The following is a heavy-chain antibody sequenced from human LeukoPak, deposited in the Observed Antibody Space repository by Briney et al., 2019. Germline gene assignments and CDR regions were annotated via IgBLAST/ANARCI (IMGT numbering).Heavy chain of an antibody. CDR3: ARATSGSFDY. CDR2: TYYRSKWYT. CDR1: GDSFSSNSAT. J-gene: IGHJ4*02. Sequence: SQTLSLTCAISGDSFSSNSATWIWIRQSPSRGLEWLGRTYYRSKWYTDYAVFVKSRITINPDTSKNQFSLQLNSVTPEDTAVYYCARATSGSFDYWGQGTLVTVSS. V-gene: IGHV6-1*01. D-gene: IGHD1-26*01.